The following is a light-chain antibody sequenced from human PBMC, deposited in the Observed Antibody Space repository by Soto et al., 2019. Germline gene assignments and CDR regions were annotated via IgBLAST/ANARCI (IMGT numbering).Light chain of an antibody. Sequence: EIVLTQSPATLSLSPGERATLSCRASQSVGSSLAWYQLKLGQAPRLLIYAASDRATRIPGRFSGSGSGTDFTLIISSLEPEDFAFYYCQQGSTWPWTFGQGTKVDIK. CDR2: AAS. CDR3: QQGSTWPWT. CDR1: QSVGSS. V-gene: IGKV3-11*01. J-gene: IGKJ1*01.